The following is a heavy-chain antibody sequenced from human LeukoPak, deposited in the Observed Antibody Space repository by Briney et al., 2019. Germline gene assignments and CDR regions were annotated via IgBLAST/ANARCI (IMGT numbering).Heavy chain of an antibody. Sequence: PGGSLRLSCAASGFTLSSYWMHWARQAPGKGLVWVSRIKSDGSTTSYADSVKGRFTISRDNAKNTLYLQMNSLRAEDTAVYYCARVCQVATEYDAFDIWGQGTMVTVSS. CDR2: IKSDGSTT. CDR1: GFTLSSYW. D-gene: IGHD5-12*01. J-gene: IGHJ3*02. V-gene: IGHV3-74*01. CDR3: ARVCQVATEYDAFDI.